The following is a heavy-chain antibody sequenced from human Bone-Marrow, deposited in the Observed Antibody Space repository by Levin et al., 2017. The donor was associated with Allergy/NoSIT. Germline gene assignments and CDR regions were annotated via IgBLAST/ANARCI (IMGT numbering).Heavy chain of an antibody. CDR3: VRGLVGCRDTGCCALDL. J-gene: IGHJ3*01. V-gene: IGHV4-4*02. CDR2: VYHYGNT. D-gene: IGHD1-1*01. CDR1: NDSISETYW. Sequence: GSLRLSCTVSNDSISETYWWTWVRQAPGKGLEWIGEVYHYGNTNYDPSLESRVTISIDKSNNQFSLELTSVTGAATAVYYCVRGLVGCRDTGCCALDLWGQGTMVTVSS.